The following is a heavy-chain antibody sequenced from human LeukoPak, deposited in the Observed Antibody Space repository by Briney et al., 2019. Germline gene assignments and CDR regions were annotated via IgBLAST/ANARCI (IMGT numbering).Heavy chain of an antibody. CDR2: IYSGGST. CDR3: ARLPYYYDSSGYRDAYDVFDI. CDR1: GFTVSSNY. J-gene: IGHJ3*02. D-gene: IGHD3-22*01. V-gene: IGHV3-53*01. Sequence: GGSLRLSCAASGFTVSSNYMSWVRQAPGKGLEWVSVIYSGGSTYYADSVKGRFTISRDNSKNTLYLQMNSLRAEDTAVYYCARLPYYYDSSGYRDAYDVFDIWGQGTMVTVSS.